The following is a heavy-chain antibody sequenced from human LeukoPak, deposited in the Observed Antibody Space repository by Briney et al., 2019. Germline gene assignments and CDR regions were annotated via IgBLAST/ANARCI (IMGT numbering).Heavy chain of an antibody. J-gene: IGHJ1*01. Sequence: GASVTVSCKASGYTFTSYDINWVRQATGQGLEWMGWMNPNSGNTGYAQKVQGRVTMTRNTSISTAYMELSSLRSEATAVYYCARGDYGDFNPPLQHWGQGTLVTVSS. CDR1: GYTFTSYD. CDR2: MNPNSGNT. CDR3: ARGDYGDFNPPLQH. D-gene: IGHD4-17*01. V-gene: IGHV1-8*01.